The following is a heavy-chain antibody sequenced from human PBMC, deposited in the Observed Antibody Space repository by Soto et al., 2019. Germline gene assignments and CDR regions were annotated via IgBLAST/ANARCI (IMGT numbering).Heavy chain of an antibody. CDR3: ARPPGGGGY. CDR1: GFTVSNNY. V-gene: IGHV3-53*01. J-gene: IGHJ4*02. CDR2: IYSGGYT. Sequence: EVQLVESGGGLIQPGGSLRLSCAVSGFTVSNNYMSWVRQAPGKGLEGVSVIYSGGYTAYGDSVKGRFTISRDNSKNTLFHQKKSRRAGAAGVFFGARPPGGGGYWGQGTLVTVSS. D-gene: IGHD3-10*01.